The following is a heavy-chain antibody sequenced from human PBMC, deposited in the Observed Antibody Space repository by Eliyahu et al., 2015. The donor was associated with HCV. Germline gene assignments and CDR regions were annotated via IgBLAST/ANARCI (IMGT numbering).Heavy chain of an antibody. CDR1: GGSISXXY. D-gene: IGHD6-19*01. CDR2: IYYSGST. J-gene: IGHJ5*02. V-gene: IGHV4-59*01. CDR3: ASGGGGIAMSGTGGWFDP. Sequence: QVQLQESGPGLVKPSETLSXTCXVXGGSISXXYWSWIRQPPGKGLEWVAYIYYSGSTNXXPSLKSRVTISLDTSKNQFSLKLSSVTAADTAVYYCASGGGGIAMSGTGGWFDPWGQGTLVTVSS.